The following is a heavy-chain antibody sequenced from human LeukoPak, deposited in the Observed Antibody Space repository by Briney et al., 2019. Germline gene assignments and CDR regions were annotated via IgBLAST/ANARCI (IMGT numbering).Heavy chain of an antibody. V-gene: IGHV1-2*02. Sequence: ASVKVSCKASGYTFTDFHLHWVRQAPGQGLEWMGWINPNSGDTNYAQKFQARVTMTRDTSINTAYMELSGLKSDDTAVYFCARENPGVPFDYWGQGTLVTVSS. J-gene: IGHJ4*02. CDR1: GYTFTDFH. CDR3: ARENPGVPFDY. D-gene: IGHD3-3*01. CDR2: INPNSGDT.